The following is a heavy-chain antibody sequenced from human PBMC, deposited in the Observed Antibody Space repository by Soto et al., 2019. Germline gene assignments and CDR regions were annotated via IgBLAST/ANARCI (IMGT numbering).Heavy chain of an antibody. CDR2: INPNSGGT. Sequence: ASVKVSCKASGYTFTGYYMHWVRQAPGQGLEWMGWINPNSGGTDYAQKFQGWVTMTRDTSISTAYMELSRLRSDDTAVYYCAREKQLVRDYYYYGMDVWGQGTTVTVSS. CDR3: AREKQLVRDYYYYGMDV. CDR1: GYTFTGYY. V-gene: IGHV1-2*04. J-gene: IGHJ6*02. D-gene: IGHD6-6*01.